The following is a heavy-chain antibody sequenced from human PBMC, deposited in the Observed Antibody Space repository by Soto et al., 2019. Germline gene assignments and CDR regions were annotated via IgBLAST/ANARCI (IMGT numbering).Heavy chain of an antibody. CDR2: INHSGNT. CDR3: ARGYSSGWSHYYCHYGMDV. D-gene: IGHD6-19*01. Sequence: SDTLSLTCAVYGASLSDNYCNWLRQPPGKGLEWIGEINHSGNTNYNPSLRSRVTISIDTSKNQLSLNLRSVSAADTAVYYCARGYSSGWSHYYCHYGMDVWSKGTLVTVYS. V-gene: IGHV4-34*01. CDR1: GASLSDNY. J-gene: IGHJ6*04.